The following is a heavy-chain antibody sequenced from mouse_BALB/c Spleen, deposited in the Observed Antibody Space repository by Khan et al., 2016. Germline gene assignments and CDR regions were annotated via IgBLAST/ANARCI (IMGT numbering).Heavy chain of an antibody. CDR2: INPDSSTI. V-gene: IGHV4-1*02. Sequence: EVKLLESGGGLVQPGGSLKLSCAASGFDFSRYWMSWVRQAPGKGLEWIGEINPDSSTINYTPSLKDKFIISRDNSNNTLYLQMSKVRSEDTALYYCASTFWYFDVWGAGTTVTVSS. CDR1: GFDFSRYW. CDR3: ASTFWYFDV. J-gene: IGHJ1*01.